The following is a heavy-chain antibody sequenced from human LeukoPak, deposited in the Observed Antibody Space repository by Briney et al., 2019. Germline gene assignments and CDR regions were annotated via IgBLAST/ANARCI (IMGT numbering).Heavy chain of an antibody. D-gene: IGHD1-26*01. Sequence: GGSLRLSCVASGFTFSSNGMHWVRQAPGKGLEWVAVISYDGSNKYYADSVKGRFTISRDNSKNTLYLQMNSLRAEDTAVYYCAKAKTGAIGPDYWGQGTLVTVSS. V-gene: IGHV3-30*18. CDR2: ISYDGSNK. CDR1: GFTFSSNG. J-gene: IGHJ4*02. CDR3: AKAKTGAIGPDY.